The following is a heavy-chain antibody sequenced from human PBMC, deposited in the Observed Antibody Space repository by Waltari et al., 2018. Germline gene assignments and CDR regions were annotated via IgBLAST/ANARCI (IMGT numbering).Heavy chain of an antibody. J-gene: IGHJ4*02. Sequence: QVQLVQSGAEVKKPGASVKVSCKVSGYTLSAVSMHWVRQAPGKGLEWMGGLDHEHGETIYAQKFQVRVTMTEDTATDTAYMEVTSLRSEDTAVYYCTTDMTSYFFEYWGQGTLVTVSS. D-gene: IGHD2-2*01. V-gene: IGHV1-24*01. CDR1: GYTLSAVS. CDR2: LDHEHGET. CDR3: TTDMTSYFFEY.